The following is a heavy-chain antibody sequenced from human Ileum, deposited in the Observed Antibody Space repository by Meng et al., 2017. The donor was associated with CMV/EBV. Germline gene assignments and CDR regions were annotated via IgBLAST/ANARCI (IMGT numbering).Heavy chain of an antibody. J-gene: IGHJ4*02. D-gene: IGHD1-26*01. CDR2: IRYDGSNK. Sequence: GESLKISCAASGFTFSSYGMHWVRQAPGKGLEWVTFIRYDGSNKYYADSVKGRFTISRDNSKNTLYLQMNSLRAEDTAVYYCAKDLGRRAGYYGYCDSWGQGTLVTVSS. V-gene: IGHV3-30*02. CDR3: AKDLGRRAGYYGYCDS. CDR1: GFTFSSYG.